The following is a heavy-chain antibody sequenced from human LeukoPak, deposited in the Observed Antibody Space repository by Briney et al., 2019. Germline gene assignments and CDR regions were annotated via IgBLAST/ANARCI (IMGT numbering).Heavy chain of an antibody. D-gene: IGHD5-18*01. V-gene: IGHV3-30*04. J-gene: IGHJ4*02. CDR3: ARGQDLWLLDY. CDR2: ISYDGSNK. Sequence: PGGSLRLSCAASGFTVSSYAMHWVRQAPGKGLEWVAVISYDGSNKYYADSVKGRFTISRDNSKNTLYLQMNSLRAEDTAVYYCARGQDLWLLDYWGQGTLVTVSS. CDR1: GFTVSSYA.